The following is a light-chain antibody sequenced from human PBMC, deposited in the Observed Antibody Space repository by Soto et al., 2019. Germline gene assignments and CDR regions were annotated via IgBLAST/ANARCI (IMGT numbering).Light chain of an antibody. CDR3: QQDYNLPYT. CDR1: QSVSSSY. CDR2: GAS. Sequence: EIVMTQSPATLYLSPGERDTLSCRASQSVSSSYLSWYQQKPGQAPRLLIYGASTRATGIPARFSGSGSGTDFTLTISSLQPEDFAVYYCQQDYNLPYTFGQGTKLEIK. J-gene: IGKJ2*01. V-gene: IGKV3D-7*01.